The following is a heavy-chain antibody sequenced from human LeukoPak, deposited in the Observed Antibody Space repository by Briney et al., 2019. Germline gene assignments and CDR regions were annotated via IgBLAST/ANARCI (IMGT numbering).Heavy chain of an antibody. CDR1: GFTFSSYG. Sequence: PGGSLRLSCAASGFTFSSYGMHWVRQAPGKGLEWVAVISYDGSNKYYADSVKGRFTISRDNSKNTLYLQMNSLRAEDTAVYYCAKVRYGYKYYFDYWGQGTLVTVSS. CDR2: ISYDGSNK. CDR3: AKVRYGYKYYFDY. J-gene: IGHJ4*02. D-gene: IGHD5-24*01. V-gene: IGHV3-30*18.